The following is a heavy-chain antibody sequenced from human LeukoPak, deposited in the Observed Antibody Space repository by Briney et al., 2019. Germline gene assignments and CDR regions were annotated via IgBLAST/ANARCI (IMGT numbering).Heavy chain of an antibody. CDR1: GFSFSSHG. V-gene: IGHV3-23*01. J-gene: IGHJ3*02. CDR2: ISGSGGST. Sequence: GGSLRLSCAGSGFSFSSHGMNWVRQAPGKGLEWVSAISGSGGSTYYADSVKGRFTISRDNSKNTLYLQMNSLRAEDTAVYYCAKAWDYDILTGYPEDAFDIWGQGTMVTVSS. CDR3: AKAWDYDILTGYPEDAFDI. D-gene: IGHD3-9*01.